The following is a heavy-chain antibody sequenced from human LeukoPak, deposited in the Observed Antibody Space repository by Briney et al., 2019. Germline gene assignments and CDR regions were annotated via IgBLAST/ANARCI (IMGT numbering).Heavy chain of an antibody. CDR1: GFTFSNYW. J-gene: IGHJ4*02. D-gene: IGHD3-22*01. Sequence: GGSLRLSCAASGFTFSNYWMSWVRQAPEKGLEWVANIKEDGSDKYYVDSVKGRFTISRDNAKNSLYLQMNSLRAEDTAVYYCARDPTPFTYYYYSSGYYADYWGQGTLVTVSS. CDR3: ARDPTPFTYYYYSSGYYADY. V-gene: IGHV3-7*01. CDR2: IKEDGSDK.